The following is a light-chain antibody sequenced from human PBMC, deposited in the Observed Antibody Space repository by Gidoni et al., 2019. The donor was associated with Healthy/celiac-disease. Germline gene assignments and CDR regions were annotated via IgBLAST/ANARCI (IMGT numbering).Light chain of an antibody. Sequence: EIVLTQSPATLSLSPGGRATLSCRASQSVSSYLAWYQQKPGQAPRLLIYDASNRATGIPARFSGSGSGTDVTLTISSLEPEDFAVYYWQQRSNWLTFGGGTKVEIK. J-gene: IGKJ4*01. CDR1: QSVSSY. V-gene: IGKV3-11*01. CDR2: DAS. CDR3: QQRSNWLT.